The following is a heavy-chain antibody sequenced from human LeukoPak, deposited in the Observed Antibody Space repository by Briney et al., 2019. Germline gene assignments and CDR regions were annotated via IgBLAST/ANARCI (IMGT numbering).Heavy chain of an antibody. CDR2: INHSGST. V-gene: IGHV4-34*01. Sequence: SETLSLTCAVYGGSFSGCYWSWIRQPPGKGLEWIGEINHSGSTNYNPSLKSRVTISVDTSKNQFSLKLSSVTAADTAVYYCARGRKSAAAGPTYYYYGMDVWGQGTTVTVSS. J-gene: IGHJ6*02. CDR1: GGSFSGCY. D-gene: IGHD6-13*01. CDR3: ARGRKSAAAGPTYYYYGMDV.